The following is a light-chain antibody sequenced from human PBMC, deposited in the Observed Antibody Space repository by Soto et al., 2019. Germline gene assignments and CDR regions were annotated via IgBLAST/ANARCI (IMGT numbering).Light chain of an antibody. CDR3: QQYYNTPRT. J-gene: IGKJ1*01. CDR2: WAS. V-gene: IGKV4-1*01. Sequence: DIVMTQSPDSLAVSLGERATINCKSSQSVLYSSNNKHFLAWFQQKPGQPPKLLLYWASTRESGVPDRFSGSGSGTDFTLTISGLQAEDVAVYYGQQYYNTPRTFGQGTKVEIK. CDR1: QSVLYSSNNKHF.